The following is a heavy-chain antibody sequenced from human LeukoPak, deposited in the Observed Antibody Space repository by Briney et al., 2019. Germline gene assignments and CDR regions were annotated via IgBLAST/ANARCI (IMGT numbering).Heavy chain of an antibody. D-gene: IGHD2-15*01. V-gene: IGHV4-34*01. CDR3: ARAPPRGYCSGGSCSRAGWFDP. Sequence: PSETLSLTCAVYGGSSSGYYWSWIRQPPGKGLEWIGEINHSGSTNYNPSLKSRVTISVDTSKNQFSLKLSSVTAADTAVYYCARAPPRGYCSGGSCSRAGWFDPWGQGTLVTVSS. J-gene: IGHJ5*02. CDR1: GGSSSGYY. CDR2: INHSGST.